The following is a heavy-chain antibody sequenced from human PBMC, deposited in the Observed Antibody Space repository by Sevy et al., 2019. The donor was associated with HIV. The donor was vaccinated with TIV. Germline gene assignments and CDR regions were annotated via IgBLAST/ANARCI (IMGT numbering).Heavy chain of an antibody. CDR1: GASIRDSSYY. CDR2: IYSYGET. Sequence: SETLSLTCTVSGASIRDSSYYWAWIRQPPGKGLEWIGNIYSYGETYYNSSLKSRVTISVDTSKNQFSLSFTSVTAADTAIYFCARSMEQQLDAFDICGQGTMLTVSS. CDR3: ARSMEQQLDAFDI. D-gene: IGHD6-13*01. J-gene: IGHJ3*02. V-gene: IGHV4-39*01.